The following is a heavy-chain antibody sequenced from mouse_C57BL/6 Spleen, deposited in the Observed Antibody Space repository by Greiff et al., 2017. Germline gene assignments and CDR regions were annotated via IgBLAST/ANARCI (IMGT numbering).Heavy chain of an antibody. CDR1: GYAFSSYW. J-gene: IGHJ1*03. Sequence: VQLQESGAELVKPGASVKISCKASGYAFSSYWMNWVKQRPGKGLEWIGQIYPGDGDTNYNGKFKGKATLTADKSSSTAYMQLSSLTSEDSAVYFCARCYYGSRYFDVWGTGTTVTVSS. CDR2: IYPGDGDT. CDR3: ARCYYGSRYFDV. V-gene: IGHV1-80*01. D-gene: IGHD1-1*01.